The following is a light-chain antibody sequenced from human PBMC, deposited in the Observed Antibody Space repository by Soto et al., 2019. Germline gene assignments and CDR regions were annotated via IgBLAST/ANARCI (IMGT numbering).Light chain of an antibody. CDR2: EAS. CDR3: QQRFSWPLT. Sequence: EIVLTQSPATLSLSPGERATLSCRASQSVSNYLAWYQQKPGQVPRLLIYEASNRATGIPVRFSGSGSVTDFTLTISSLEPEDFALYYCQQRFSWPLTFGGGTKVDIK. J-gene: IGKJ4*01. V-gene: IGKV3-11*01. CDR1: QSVSNY.